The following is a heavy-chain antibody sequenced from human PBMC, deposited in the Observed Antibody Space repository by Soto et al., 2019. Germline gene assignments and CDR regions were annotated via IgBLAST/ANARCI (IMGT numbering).Heavy chain of an antibody. J-gene: IGHJ6*02. D-gene: IGHD3-22*01. CDR2: IWYDGSNK. CDR3: AKDYYDSSGPDGMDV. V-gene: IGHV3-33*06. Sequence: GGSLRLSCAASGFTFSSYGRHWVRQAPGKGLKWVAVIWYDGSNKYYADSVKGRFTISRDNSKNTLYLQMNSLRAEDTVVYYCAKDYYDSSGPDGMDVWGQGTTVTVSS. CDR1: GFTFSSYG.